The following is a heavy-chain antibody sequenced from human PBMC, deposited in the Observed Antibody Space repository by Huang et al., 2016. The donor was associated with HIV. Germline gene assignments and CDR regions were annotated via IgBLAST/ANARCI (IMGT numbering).Heavy chain of an antibody. V-gene: IGHV1-69*01. CDR1: GDNFRTFT. Sequence: QLVQSGAAVKKPGSSVKVSCKASGDNFRTFTIGWVRQGPGQGLEGMGGIIPIFGTTNYAENFQDRLTITAEEYTNTVYLEVRSLRSEDTAVYYCAREGYLGRAFDIWGQGTIVTVSS. D-gene: IGHD6-13*01. J-gene: IGHJ3*02. CDR3: AREGYLGRAFDI. CDR2: IIPIFGTT.